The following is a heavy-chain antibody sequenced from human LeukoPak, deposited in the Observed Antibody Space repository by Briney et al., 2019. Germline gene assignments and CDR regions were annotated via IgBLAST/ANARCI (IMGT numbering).Heavy chain of an antibody. V-gene: IGHV3-7*01. CDR2: IKQDGSEK. Sequence: GGSLRLSCAASGFTFSSYCMSWVRHPPGKGLELVSNIKQDGSEKYYVDSVQGRFTISRENAKNTLYLQMNSLRAEDTAVYYCARDTYSGTYGDTYYYYMDVWGKGTTVTISS. J-gene: IGHJ6*03. CDR1: GFTFSSYC. CDR3: ARDTYSGTYGDTYYYYMDV. D-gene: IGHD1-26*01.